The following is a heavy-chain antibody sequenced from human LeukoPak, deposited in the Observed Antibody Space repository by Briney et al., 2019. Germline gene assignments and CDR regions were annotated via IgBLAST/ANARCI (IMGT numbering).Heavy chain of an antibody. CDR1: GGSINSGSYY. CDR3: ARGLYYGDYFDY. D-gene: IGHD4-17*01. V-gene: IGHV4-61*02. CDR2: IYTSGST. J-gene: IGHJ4*02. Sequence: SETLSLTCTVSGGSINSGSYYYHWIRQPAGKGLEWIGRIYTSGSTNYNPSLKSRVTISVDTSKNQFSLKLSSVTAADTAVYYCARGLYYGDYFDYWGQGTLVTVSS.